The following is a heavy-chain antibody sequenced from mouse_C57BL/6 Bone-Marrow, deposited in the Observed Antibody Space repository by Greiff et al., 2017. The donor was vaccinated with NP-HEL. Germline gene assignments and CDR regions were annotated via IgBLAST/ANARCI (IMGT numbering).Heavy chain of an antibody. CDR3: ARSREYPAWFAY. D-gene: IGHD5-1*01. Sequence: VQLQQSGAELARPGASVKLSCKASGYTFTSYGISWVKQRTGQGLEWIGEIYPRSGNTYYNEKFKGKATLTADKSSSTAYMELRSLTSEDSAVYFCARSREYPAWFAYWGQGTLVTGSA. V-gene: IGHV1-81*01. CDR1: GYTFTSYG. J-gene: IGHJ3*01. CDR2: IYPRSGNT.